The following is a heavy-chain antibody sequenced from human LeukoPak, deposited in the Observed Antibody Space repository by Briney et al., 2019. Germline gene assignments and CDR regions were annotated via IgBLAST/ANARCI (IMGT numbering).Heavy chain of an antibody. CDR2: ISYDGSNK. D-gene: IGHD2-2*01. Sequence: PGGSLRLSCAASGFTFSSYAMHWVRQAPGKGLEWVAVISYDGSNKYYADSVKGRFTISRDNSKNTLYLQMNSLRAEDTAVYYCARRVVPAANYYFDYWGQGTLVTVSS. CDR1: GFTFSSYA. V-gene: IGHV3-30-3*01. CDR3: ARRVVPAANYYFDY. J-gene: IGHJ4*02.